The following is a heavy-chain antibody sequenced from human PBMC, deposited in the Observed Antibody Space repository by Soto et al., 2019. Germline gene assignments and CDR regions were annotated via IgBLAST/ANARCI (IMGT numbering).Heavy chain of an antibody. V-gene: IGHV4-30-2*01. D-gene: IGHD2-15*01. CDR2: IYHSGST. CDR1: GGSISSGGYS. J-gene: IGHJ6*02. Sequence: QLQLQESGSGLVKPSQTLSLTCAVSGGSISSGGYSWSWIRQPPGKGLEWIGYIYHSGSTYYNPTRKIRVTISVDRSKNQFSLKLISVTAADTAVYYCAGGPSVDYGMDVWGQGTTVTVSS. CDR3: AGGPSVDYGMDV.